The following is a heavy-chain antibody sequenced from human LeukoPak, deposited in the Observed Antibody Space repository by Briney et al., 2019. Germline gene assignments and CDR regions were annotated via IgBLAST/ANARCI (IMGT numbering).Heavy chain of an antibody. V-gene: IGHV3-7*01. Sequence: QPAGSPRLSCAASGFTFSNYWMSWDRQAQGKGLKWVANIKQDDSEKYYVDPVRGRFTISRDNATKSLYLQMNSLRAEDTAVYYCASRHDSSGRYPDYWGQGTLVTVSS. D-gene: IGHD3-22*01. CDR3: ASRHDSSGRYPDY. CDR2: IKQDDSEK. CDR1: GFTFSNYW. J-gene: IGHJ4*02.